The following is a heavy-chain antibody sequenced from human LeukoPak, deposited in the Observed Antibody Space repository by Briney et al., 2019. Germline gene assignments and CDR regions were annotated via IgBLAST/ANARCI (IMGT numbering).Heavy chain of an antibody. CDR1: GYTFTSYG. J-gene: IGHJ4*02. CDR2: ISAYNGNT. Sequence: ASVKVSCKASGYTFTSYGISWVRQAPGQGLEWMGWISAYNGNTNYAQKLQGRVTMTTDTSTSTAYMELRSLRSDDTAVYYCARDRGSEYSSSAKMDYWGQGTLVTVSS. CDR3: ARDRGSEYSSSAKMDY. V-gene: IGHV1-18*01. D-gene: IGHD6-6*01.